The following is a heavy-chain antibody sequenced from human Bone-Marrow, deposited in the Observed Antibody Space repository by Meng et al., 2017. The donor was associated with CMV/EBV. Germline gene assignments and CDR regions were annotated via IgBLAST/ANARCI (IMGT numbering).Heavy chain of an antibody. Sequence: ASVKVSCKASGYTFTGYYMHWVRQAPGQGLEWMGWINPNSGGTNYAQKFQGRVTMTRDTSISTAYMELSRLRSEDTAVYYCARALRITMVRGATFDYWGQGTLATVSS. CDR2: INPNSGGT. CDR3: ARALRITMVRGATFDY. V-gene: IGHV1-2*02. D-gene: IGHD3-10*01. J-gene: IGHJ4*02. CDR1: GYTFTGYY.